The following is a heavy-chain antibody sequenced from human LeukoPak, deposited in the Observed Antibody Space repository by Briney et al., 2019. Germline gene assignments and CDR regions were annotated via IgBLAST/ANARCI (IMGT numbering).Heavy chain of an antibody. CDR2: LNPGSGNT. CDR1: GYTFTSYD. Sequence: GASVKVSCKASGYTFTSYDVNWVRQATGQGPEWMGFLNPGSGNTGYAQRFQGRVTVPRDTSINTAYVELSSLSCEDTAVYYCAAHTYYYSSGSFAYWGQGTLVTVSS. CDR3: AAHTYYYSSGSFAY. V-gene: IGHV1-8*01. D-gene: IGHD3-10*01. J-gene: IGHJ4*02.